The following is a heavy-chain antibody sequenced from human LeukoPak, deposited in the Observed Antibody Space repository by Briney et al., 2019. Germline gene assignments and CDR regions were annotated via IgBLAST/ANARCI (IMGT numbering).Heavy chain of an antibody. V-gene: IGHV3-21*01. Sequence: GGSLRLSCAASGFTFSSYSMNWVRQAPGKGLEWVSSISSRSSNIYYADSVKGRFTISRDNAKNLLYLQMNSLRAEDTAVYYCAGGTTEIDQLGYWGQGTLVTVSS. CDR2: ISSRSSNI. D-gene: IGHD6-13*01. J-gene: IGHJ4*02. CDR1: GFTFSSYS. CDR3: AGGTTEIDQLGY.